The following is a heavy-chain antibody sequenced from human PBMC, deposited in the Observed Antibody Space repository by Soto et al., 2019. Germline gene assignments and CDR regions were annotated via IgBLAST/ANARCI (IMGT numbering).Heavy chain of an antibody. V-gene: IGHV3-30-3*01. CDR2: ISYDGSNK. J-gene: IGHJ4*02. CDR3: ARPDIVVVPAAIDYFDY. Sequence: PGGSLRLSCAASGFTFSSSAMHWVRQAPGKGLEWVAVISYDGSNKYYADSVKGRFTISRDNSKNTLYLQMNSLRAEDTAVYYCARPDIVVVPAAIDYFDYWGQGTLVTVSS. CDR1: GFTFSSSA. D-gene: IGHD2-2*01.